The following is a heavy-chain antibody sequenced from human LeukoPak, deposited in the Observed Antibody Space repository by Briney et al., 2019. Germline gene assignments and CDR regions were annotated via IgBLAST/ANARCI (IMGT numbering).Heavy chain of an antibody. CDR1: GFTFSSYW. Sequence: GGSLRLSCVASGFTFSSYWMTWVRQAPGQGLEWVANIKPDGNEKNYVDSVKGRFTVSRDNAKNSLYLQMNSLRAGDTAVYYCAREDSSYYYDSSGYYYWFDPWGQGTLVTVSS. CDR3: AREDSSYYYDSSGYYYWFDP. J-gene: IGHJ5*02. CDR2: IKPDGNEK. V-gene: IGHV3-7*01. D-gene: IGHD3-22*01.